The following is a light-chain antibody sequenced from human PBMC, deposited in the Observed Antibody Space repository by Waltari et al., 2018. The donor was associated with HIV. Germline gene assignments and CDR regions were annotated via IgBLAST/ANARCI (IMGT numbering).Light chain of an antibody. CDR2: EVT. J-gene: IGLJ2*01. CDR3: SSFANRDGFYVL. Sequence: QSALTQPPSASGSPGQSVTLSCTGPNSDIGTYSSVPWYQQHPGKAPKLVISEVTKRPSGVSDRFSGSKSGNTAFLTVSGLQAEDEADYYCSSFANRDGFYVLFGGGTRLTVL. CDR1: NSDIGTYSS. V-gene: IGLV2-8*01.